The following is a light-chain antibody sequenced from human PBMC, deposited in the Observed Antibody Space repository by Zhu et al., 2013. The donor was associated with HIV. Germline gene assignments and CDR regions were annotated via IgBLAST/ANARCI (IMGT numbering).Light chain of an antibody. CDR3: QQYGSSPGT. CDR2: GTS. J-gene: IGKJ1*01. V-gene: IGKV3-20*01. CDR1: QSVSSSY. Sequence: DIVLTQSPGTLSLSPGEGATLSCRASQSVSSSYLAWYQQKPGQAPRLLMYGTSSRATGIPDRFSGSGSGTDFTLTISRLEPEDFAVYYCQQYGSSPGTFGQGTKVEIK.